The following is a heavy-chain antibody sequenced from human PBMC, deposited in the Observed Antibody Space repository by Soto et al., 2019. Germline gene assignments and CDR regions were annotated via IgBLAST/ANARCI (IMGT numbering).Heavy chain of an antibody. CDR3: ARDGVGATTFFGFLDY. V-gene: IGHV3-33*08. Sequence: QVQLVESGGGVVQPGGSLRLSCAASASIFKGHGMHWVRQAPGKGLEWVAIIRYDGSDEHYGDSVKGRFTNSRDNSKNMLYLQMNSLRAEDTAVYYCARDGVGATTFFGFLDYWGQGTLVTVSS. D-gene: IGHD1-26*01. CDR1: ASIFKGHG. J-gene: IGHJ4*02. CDR2: IRYDGSDE.